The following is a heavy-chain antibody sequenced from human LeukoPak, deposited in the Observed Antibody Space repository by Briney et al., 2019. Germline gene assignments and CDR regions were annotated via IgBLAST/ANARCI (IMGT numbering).Heavy chain of an antibody. Sequence: ASVKVSCKASGYTFTGYYMHWVRQAPGQGLEWMGWINPNSGGTNYAQKFQGRVTMTRDTSISTAYMELSRLRSDATAVYYCARDWTIVVPAAITSLYYFDYWGQGTLVTVSS. CDR2: INPNSGGT. CDR1: GYTFTGYY. J-gene: IGHJ4*02. D-gene: IGHD2-2*02. CDR3: ARDWTIVVPAAITSLYYFDY. V-gene: IGHV1-2*02.